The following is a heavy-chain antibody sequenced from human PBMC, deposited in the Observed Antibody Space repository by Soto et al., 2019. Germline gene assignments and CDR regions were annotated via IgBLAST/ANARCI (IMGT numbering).Heavy chain of an antibody. CDR2: IYPNSGNI. CDR3: ARGRASGSYYLLDY. J-gene: IGHJ4*02. CDR1: GNTFTSYD. V-gene: IGHV1-8*01. Sequence: ASVKVSCKASGNTFTSYDINWVRQATGHGLEWMGWIYPNSGNIGYAQKFQGRVTMTRDTAIRTAYMEVSRLRSDDTAVYYCARGRASGSYYLLDYWGQGTLVTVSS. D-gene: IGHD3-10*01.